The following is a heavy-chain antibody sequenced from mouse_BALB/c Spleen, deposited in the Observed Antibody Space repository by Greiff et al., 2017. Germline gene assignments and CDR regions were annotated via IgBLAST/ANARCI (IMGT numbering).Heavy chain of an antibody. Sequence: VQLQQSGPELVNPGASVKVSCKASGYAFTSYNMYWVKQSHGKSLEWIGYIDPYNGGTSYNQKFKGKATLTVDKSSSTAYMHLNSLTSEDSAVYYCARVITTATSYAMDYWGQGTSVTVSS. CDR1: GYAFTSYN. D-gene: IGHD1-2*01. J-gene: IGHJ4*01. CDR3: ARVITTATSYAMDY. CDR2: IDPYNGGT. V-gene: IGHV1S135*01.